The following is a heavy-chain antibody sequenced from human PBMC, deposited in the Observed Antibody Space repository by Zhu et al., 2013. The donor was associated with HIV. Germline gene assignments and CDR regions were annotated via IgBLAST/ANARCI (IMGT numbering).Heavy chain of an antibody. V-gene: IGHV1-69*06. J-gene: IGHJ4*02. CDR2: IIPIFGRP. CDR3: ASYNIYHY. Sequence: QVQLVQSGAEVKKPGSSVKVSCKTSGDTFSTYAISWVRQAPGQGLDWMGGIIPIFGRPNYAQKFQGRVTITADKSTSTAYMELRSLRSEDTAVYYCASYNIYHYWGQGTLVTVSS. CDR1: GDTFSTYA. D-gene: IGHD1-1*01.